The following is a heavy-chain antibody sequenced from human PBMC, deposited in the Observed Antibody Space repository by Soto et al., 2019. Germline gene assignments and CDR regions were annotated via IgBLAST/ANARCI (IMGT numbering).Heavy chain of an antibody. Sequence: QVQLVESGGGVVQPGRSLRVSCAASGFTFSSHGMHWDRQAPGKGLEWVAVIWYDGSNKYYGESVKGRFIISRDNSKNTVDLQMNSLRAEDTAIYYCARWGPDKVLDYWGQGTLVTVSS. J-gene: IGHJ4*02. CDR1: GFTFSSHG. V-gene: IGHV3-33*01. D-gene: IGHD3-16*01. CDR2: IWYDGSNK. CDR3: ARWGPDKVLDY.